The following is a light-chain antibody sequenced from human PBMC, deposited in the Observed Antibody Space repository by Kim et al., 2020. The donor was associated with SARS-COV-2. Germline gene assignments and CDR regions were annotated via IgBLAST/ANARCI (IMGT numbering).Light chain of an antibody. CDR3: AAWDDSLNGRGV. Sequence: RVTISCSGSSSNIGRNTVSWYQQLPGTAPKLLIYTDNPRPSGVPDRFSASKSGSSASLAISGLQSDYEADYSCAAWDDSLNGRGVFGGGTKLTVL. CDR1: SSNIGRNT. V-gene: IGLV1-44*01. J-gene: IGLJ3*02. CDR2: TDN.